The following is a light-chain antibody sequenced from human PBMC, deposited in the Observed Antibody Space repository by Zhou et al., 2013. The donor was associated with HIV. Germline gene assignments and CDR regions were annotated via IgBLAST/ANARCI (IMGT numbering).Light chain of an antibody. CDR2: SAS. CDR1: QGISRY. J-gene: IGKJ5*01. CDR3: QRLNGYPPA. Sequence: DIQLTQSPSFLSTSVGDRVTITCRASQGISRYLAWYQQKPGQAPKLLIYSASTLQTGVPSRFSGSGSGTEFTLTINSLQPEDSATYYCQRLNGYPPAFGQGTRLEIK. V-gene: IGKV1-9*01.